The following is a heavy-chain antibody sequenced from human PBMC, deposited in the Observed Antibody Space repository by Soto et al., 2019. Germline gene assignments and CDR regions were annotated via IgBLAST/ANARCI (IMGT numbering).Heavy chain of an antibody. D-gene: IGHD5-12*01. CDR2: INPNSGGT. CDR3: ARVEMATRYYFDY. V-gene: IGHV1-2*02. J-gene: IGHJ4*02. CDR1: GYTFTGYY. Sequence: VASVKVSCKASGYTFTGYYMHWVRQAPGQGLEWMGWINPNSGGTNYAQKFQGRVTMTRDTSISTAYMELSRLRSDDTAVYYCARVEMATRYYFDYWGKGTLVTVSS.